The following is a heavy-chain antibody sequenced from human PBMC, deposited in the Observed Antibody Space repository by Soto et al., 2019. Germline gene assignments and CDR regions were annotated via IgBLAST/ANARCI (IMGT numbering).Heavy chain of an antibody. CDR1: GGSISSYY. D-gene: IGHD6-13*01. J-gene: IGHJ4*02. V-gene: IGHV4-59*08. CDR2: IYYSGST. CDR3: ARRVQQLTQYSFDY. Sequence: SETLSLTCTVSGGSISSYYWSWIRQPPGKGLEWIGYIYYSGSTNYNPSLKSRVTISVDTSKNQFSLKLSSVTAADTAVYYCARRVQQLTQYSFDYWGQGTLVTVSS.